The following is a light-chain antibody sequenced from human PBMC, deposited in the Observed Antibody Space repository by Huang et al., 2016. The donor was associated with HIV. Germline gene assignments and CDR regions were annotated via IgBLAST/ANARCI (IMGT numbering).Light chain of an antibody. V-gene: IGKV1-5*03. CDR2: GAS. Sequence: DIQMTQSPSTLSASIGDRVMITCRASQTVSNWLAWYQQKPGKAPNLLIYGASILESGGPSRFSGSGSGTDFTLTISSLQPDEFAIYYCQQYNSHSRTFGQGTKVEVK. J-gene: IGKJ1*01. CDR3: QQYNSHSRT. CDR1: QTVSNW.